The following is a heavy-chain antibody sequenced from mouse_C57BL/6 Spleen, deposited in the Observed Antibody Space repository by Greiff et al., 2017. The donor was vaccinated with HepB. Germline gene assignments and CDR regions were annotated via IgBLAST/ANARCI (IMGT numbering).Heavy chain of an antibody. CDR1: GFTFSDYY. CDR3: ARVSYYDYFWYFDV. J-gene: IGHJ1*03. D-gene: IGHD2-4*01. V-gene: IGHV5-16*01. CDR2: INYDGSST. Sequence: EVMLVESEGGLVQPGSSMKLSCTASGFTFSDYYMAWVRQVPEKGLERVANINYDGSSTYYLDSLKSRFIISRDNAKNILYLQMSSLKSEDTATYYCARVSYYDYFWYFDVWGTGTTVTVSS.